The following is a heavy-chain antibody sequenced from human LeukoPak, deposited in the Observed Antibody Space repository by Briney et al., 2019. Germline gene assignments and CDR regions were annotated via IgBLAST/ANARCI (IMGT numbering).Heavy chain of an antibody. CDR3: AHLPSSGTGIVDY. D-gene: IGHD3-10*01. CDR1: GFTFRNHG. J-gene: IGHJ4*02. Sequence: GGSLRLSCLMSGFTFRNHGLHWVRQAPGKGLEWVALIPYDGSNKYYADSVKGRFTVSRDNAKNSLYLQMNSLRAEDTAVYYCAHLPSSGTGIVDYWGQGTLVTVSS. CDR2: IPYDGSNK. V-gene: IGHV3-30*12.